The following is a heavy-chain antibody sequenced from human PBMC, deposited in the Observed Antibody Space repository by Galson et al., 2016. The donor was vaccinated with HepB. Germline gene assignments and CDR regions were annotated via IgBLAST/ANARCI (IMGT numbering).Heavy chain of an antibody. CDR3: ARHGRGVVDY. D-gene: IGHD2-15*01. Sequence: LSLTCTVSGVSISSSSYYWAWIRQPPGKGLEWIGSIYNSGSTYYKSSLKSRVTISADTSKNQFSLRLSSVTAADTAVYYCARHGRGVVDYWGQGTLVTVSS. CDR2: IYNSGST. V-gene: IGHV4-39*01. CDR1: GVSISSSSYY. J-gene: IGHJ4*02.